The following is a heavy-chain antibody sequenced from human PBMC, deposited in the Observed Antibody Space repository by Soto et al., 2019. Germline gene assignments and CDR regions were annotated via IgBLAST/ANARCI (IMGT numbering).Heavy chain of an antibody. Sequence: QVQLVESGGGVVQPGRSLRLSCAASGFTFSSYGMHWVRQAPGKGLEWVAVISYDGSNKYYADSVKGRFTISRDNSKITLYLQMNSLRAEDTAVYYCANRGTVTKSMDYWGQGTLVTVSS. J-gene: IGHJ4*02. CDR1: GFTFSSYG. CDR2: ISYDGSNK. V-gene: IGHV3-30*18. CDR3: ANRGTVTKSMDY. D-gene: IGHD4-17*01.